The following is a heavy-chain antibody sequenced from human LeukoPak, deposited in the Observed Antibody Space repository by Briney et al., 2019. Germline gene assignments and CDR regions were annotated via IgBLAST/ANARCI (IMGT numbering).Heavy chain of an antibody. D-gene: IGHD3-16*02. CDR3: ARNRFGGVIDYGMDV. V-gene: IGHV1-2*04. J-gene: IGHJ6*04. CDR2: INPNSGGT. Sequence: ASVKVSCKASGYTFTGYYMHWVRQAPGQGLEGMGWINPNSGGTNYAQKFQGWVTMTRDTSISTAYMELSRLRSDDTAVYYCARNRFGGVIDYGMDVWGEGTTVTVSS. CDR1: GYTFTGYY.